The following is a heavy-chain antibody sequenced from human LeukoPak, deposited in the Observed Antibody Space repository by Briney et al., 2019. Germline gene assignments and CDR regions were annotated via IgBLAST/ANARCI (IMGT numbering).Heavy chain of an antibody. D-gene: IGHD5-18*01. Sequence: GGSLRLSCAASGFTFSSYSMNWVRQAPGKGLEWVSSISSSSSYIYYADSVKGRFTISRDNAKNSLYLQMNSLRAEDTAVYYCARAIPDTAMAPDYWGQGTLVTVSS. J-gene: IGHJ4*02. CDR2: ISSSSSYI. CDR1: GFTFSSYS. CDR3: ARAIPDTAMAPDY. V-gene: IGHV3-21*01.